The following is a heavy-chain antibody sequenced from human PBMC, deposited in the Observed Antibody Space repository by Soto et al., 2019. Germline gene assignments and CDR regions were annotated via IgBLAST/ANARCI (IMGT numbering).Heavy chain of an antibody. CDR3: VRALGELMDY. D-gene: IGHD3-10*01. CDR1: GGTFSSYS. J-gene: IGHJ4*02. Sequence: QVQLVQPGAEVKKPGSSVKVSCKASGGTFSSYSISWVRQAPGQGLEWMGRIIPILGITNYAQKFQGRVTIIADKSTSTPYMELSSLRSEDTAVYYCVRALGELMDYWGQGTLVTVSS. V-gene: IGHV1-69*02. CDR2: IIPILGIT.